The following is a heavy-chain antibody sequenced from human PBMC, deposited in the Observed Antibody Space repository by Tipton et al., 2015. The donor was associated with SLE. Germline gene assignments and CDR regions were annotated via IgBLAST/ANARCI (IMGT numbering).Heavy chain of an antibody. CDR3: TTTQRYNWNFFDY. CDR2: ISHTGSP. D-gene: IGHD1-7*01. V-gene: IGHV4-39*07. Sequence: TLSLTCTVSGGSISSSSYYWGWIRQPPGKGLEWIGEISHTGSPNYNPSLKSRVTISVDTSKNQFSLKLSSVTAADTAVYYCTTTQRYNWNFFDYWGQGALVTVSS. CDR1: GGSISSSSYY. J-gene: IGHJ4*02.